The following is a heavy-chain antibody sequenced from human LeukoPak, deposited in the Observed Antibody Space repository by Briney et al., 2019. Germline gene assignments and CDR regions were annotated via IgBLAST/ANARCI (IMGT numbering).Heavy chain of an antibody. D-gene: IGHD3-22*01. J-gene: IGHJ4*02. Sequence: ASVKVSCKASGGTFSSYAISWVRQAPGQGLEWMGGIIPIFGTANYAQKFQGRVTITADESTGTAYMELSSLRSEDTAVYYCARVRAYYYDSSGYYGNWGQGTLVTVSS. CDR1: GGTFSSYA. CDR3: ARVRAYYYDSSGYYGN. CDR2: IIPIFGTA. V-gene: IGHV1-69*13.